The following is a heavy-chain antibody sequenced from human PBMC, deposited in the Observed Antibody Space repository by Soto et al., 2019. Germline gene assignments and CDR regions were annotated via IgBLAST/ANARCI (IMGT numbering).Heavy chain of an antibody. J-gene: IGHJ5*02. D-gene: IGHD3-3*01. CDR3: ARGVTIFANWFDP. V-gene: IGHV4-34*01. CDR1: GGSFSGYY. CDR2: INHRGST. Sequence: SETLSLTCAVYGGSFSGYYWSWIRQPPGKGLEWIGEINHRGSTNYNPSLKSRVTISVDTSKNQFSLKLSSVTAADTAVYYCARGVTIFANWFDPWGQGTLVTVSS.